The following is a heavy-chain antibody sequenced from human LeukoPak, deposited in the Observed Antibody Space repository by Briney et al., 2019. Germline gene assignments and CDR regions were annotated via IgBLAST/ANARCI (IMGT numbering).Heavy chain of an antibody. J-gene: IGHJ6*02. Sequence: GASLRLSCAASGFTFSSYAMSWVRQAPGKGLEWVSAISGSGGSTYYADSVKGRFTISRDNSKNTLYLQMNSLRAEDTAVYYCAKWYNWNYAGMDVRGQGTTVTVSS. D-gene: IGHD1-7*01. CDR2: ISGSGGST. CDR3: AKWYNWNYAGMDV. V-gene: IGHV3-23*01. CDR1: GFTFSSYA.